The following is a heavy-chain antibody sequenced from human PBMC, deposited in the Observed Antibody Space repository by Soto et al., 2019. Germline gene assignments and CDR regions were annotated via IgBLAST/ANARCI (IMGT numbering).Heavy chain of an antibody. J-gene: IGHJ6*02. Sequence: SETLSLTCAVYGGSFSGYYWTWIRQPPGKGLEWIGEINHSGTINFNPSLKSRLTISLDTSKKHFSLKLSSVTDADTAAYYCARADRTLVTSYSLDVWGQGTTVTV. D-gene: IGHD2-21*02. CDR3: ARADRTLVTSYSLDV. V-gene: IGHV4-34*01. CDR1: GGSFSGYY. CDR2: INHSGTI.